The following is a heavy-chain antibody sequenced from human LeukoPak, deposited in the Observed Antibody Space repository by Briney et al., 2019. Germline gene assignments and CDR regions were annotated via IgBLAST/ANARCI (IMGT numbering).Heavy chain of an antibody. D-gene: IGHD3-10*01. V-gene: IGHV3-21*01. Sequence: PGGSLRLSCAASGFTFTSYSMNWVRQAPGKGLEWVSSISSSSSYIYYAGSVKGRFTISRDNAKNSLYLQMNSLRAEDTAVYYCARDPMVRGVIDGGFDYWGQGTLVTVSS. CDR3: ARDPMVRGVIDGGFDY. CDR2: ISSSSSYI. CDR1: GFTFTSYS. J-gene: IGHJ4*02.